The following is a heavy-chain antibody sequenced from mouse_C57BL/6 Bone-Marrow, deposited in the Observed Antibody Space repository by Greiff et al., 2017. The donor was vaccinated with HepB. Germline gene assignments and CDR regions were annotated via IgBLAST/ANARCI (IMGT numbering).Heavy chain of an antibody. J-gene: IGHJ3*01. CDR3: ARCYSKGAWFAY. D-gene: IGHD2-5*01. V-gene: IGHV14-3*01. CDR1: GFNFKNNY. CDR2: IDPANGNT. Sequence: EVQLQQSVAELVRPGASVKLSCTASGFNFKNNYMHWVKQRPEQGLEWIGRIDPANGNTKYAPKFQGKATITADTSSNTAYLQLSSLTSEDTAIYYCARCYSKGAWFAYWGQGTLVTVSA.